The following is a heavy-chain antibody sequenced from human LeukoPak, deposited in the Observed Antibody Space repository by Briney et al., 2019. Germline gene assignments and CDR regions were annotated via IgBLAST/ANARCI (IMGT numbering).Heavy chain of an antibody. V-gene: IGHV3-66*01. CDR2: IYSGGST. CDR3: ARGPAQGGLYY. CDR1: GFTVSSNY. Sequence: GGSLRLSCAASGFTVSSNYMSWVRQAPGKGLEWVSVIYSGGSTYYAASVKSRFTISRDNSKNTLYLQMNSLTAEDTAVYYCARGPAQGGLYYWGQGTLVTVSS. J-gene: IGHJ4*02. D-gene: IGHD2-2*02.